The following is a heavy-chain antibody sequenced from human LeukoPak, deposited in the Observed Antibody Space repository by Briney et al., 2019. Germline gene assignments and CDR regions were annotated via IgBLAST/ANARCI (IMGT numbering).Heavy chain of an antibody. D-gene: IGHD3-22*01. CDR3: AGAGYYYDSSGFRDDWFDP. Sequence: SETLSLTCTVSGGSISSSSYYWGWIRQPPGKGLEWIGSIYYSGSTYYNPSLKSRVTISVDTSKNQFSLKLSSVTAADTAVYYCAGAGYYYDSSGFRDDWFDPWGQGTLVTVSS. J-gene: IGHJ5*02. V-gene: IGHV4-39*07. CDR2: IYYSGST. CDR1: GGSISSSSYY.